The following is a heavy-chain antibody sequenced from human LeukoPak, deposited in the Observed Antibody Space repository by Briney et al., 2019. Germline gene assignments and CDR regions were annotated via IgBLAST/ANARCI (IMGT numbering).Heavy chain of an antibody. D-gene: IGHD2-15*01. V-gene: IGHV3-21*01. CDR3: ARLGYCSGGSCSSFDY. CDR2: ISSGSTYI. J-gene: IGHJ4*02. CDR1: GFTFSSYV. Sequence: GGSLRLSCAAAGFTFSSYVMNWVRQAPGKGLEWVSSISSGSTYIYYADSVKGRFTISRDNAKNSLYLQMNSLRAEDTAVYYCARLGYCSGGSCSSFDYWGQGTLVTVSS.